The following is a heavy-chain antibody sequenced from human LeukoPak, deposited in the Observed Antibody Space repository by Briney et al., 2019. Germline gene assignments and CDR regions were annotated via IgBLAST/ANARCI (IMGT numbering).Heavy chain of an antibody. CDR2: INSDGSST. CDR3: ARPKEYGDYKEASDI. Sequence: RRSLRLSSAASGFTLSSYWTHSVPQAPGKGLVWVSRINSDGSSTSYADSVNGRVTISRDNAKNTLYLQMNSLRAEDTAVYYCARPKEYGDYKEASDIWGQGTMVTVSS. J-gene: IGHJ3*02. D-gene: IGHD4-17*01. V-gene: IGHV3-74*01. CDR1: GFTLSSYW.